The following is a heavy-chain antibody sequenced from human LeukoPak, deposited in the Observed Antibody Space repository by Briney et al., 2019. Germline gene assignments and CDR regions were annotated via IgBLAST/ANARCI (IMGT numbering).Heavy chain of an antibody. CDR3: AKDPSYDSSGTHDAFDI. D-gene: IGHD3-22*01. Sequence: PGGSLRLSCAASGFTFSDYWMSWVRQAPGKGLEWVANIKQDGSEKYYVDSVKGRFTISRDNAKNSLYLQMNSLRAEDTAVYYCAKDPSYDSSGTHDAFDIWGQGTMVTVSS. J-gene: IGHJ3*02. V-gene: IGHV3-7*03. CDR2: IKQDGSEK. CDR1: GFTFSDYW.